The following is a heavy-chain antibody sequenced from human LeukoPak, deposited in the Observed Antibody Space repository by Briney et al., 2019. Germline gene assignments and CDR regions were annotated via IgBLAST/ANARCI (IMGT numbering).Heavy chain of an antibody. J-gene: IGHJ4*02. CDR3: ARGAMVYASPFDY. CDR2: ISYDGSNK. CDR1: GFTFSSYA. V-gene: IGHV3-30-3*01. D-gene: IGHD2-8*01. Sequence: GRSLRLSCAASGFTFSSYAMHWVRQAPGKGLEWVAVISYDGSNKYYADSVKGRFTISRDNSKNTLCLQMNSLRAEDTAVYYCARGAMVYASPFDYWGQGTLVTVSS.